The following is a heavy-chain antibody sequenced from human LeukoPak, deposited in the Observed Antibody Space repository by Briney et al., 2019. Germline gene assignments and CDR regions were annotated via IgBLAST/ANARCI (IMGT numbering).Heavy chain of an antibody. CDR3: AREGEEIVATIPWFDP. J-gene: IGHJ5*02. D-gene: IGHD5-12*01. Sequence: GGSLGLSCAASGFTFSSYSMNWVRQAPGKGLEWVSSISSSSSYIYYADSVKGRFTISRDNAKNSLYLQMNSLRAEDTAVYYCAREGEEIVATIPWFDPWGQGTLVTVSS. V-gene: IGHV3-21*01. CDR2: ISSSSSYI. CDR1: GFTFSSYS.